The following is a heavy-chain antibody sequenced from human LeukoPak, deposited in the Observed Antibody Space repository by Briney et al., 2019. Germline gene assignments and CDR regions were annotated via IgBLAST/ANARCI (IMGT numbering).Heavy chain of an antibody. V-gene: IGHV4-34*01. CDR2: INHSGST. Sequence: PSETLSLTCAVYGGSFSGYYWSWIRQPPGKGLEWIGEINHSGSTNYNPSLKSRVTISVDTSKNQFSLKLSSVTAADTAVYYCARDARGYSYGRPYYYMDVWGKGTTVTVSS. D-gene: IGHD5-18*01. J-gene: IGHJ6*03. CDR1: GGSFSGYY. CDR3: ARDARGYSYGRPYYYMDV.